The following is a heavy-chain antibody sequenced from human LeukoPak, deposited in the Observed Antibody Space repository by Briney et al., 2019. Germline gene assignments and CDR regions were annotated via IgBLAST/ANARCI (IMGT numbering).Heavy chain of an antibody. J-gene: IGHJ4*02. Sequence: SETLSLTCSVSGGSISSGSYYWSWIRQPPGKGLEWIGYIYYSGSTNYNPSLKSRVTISVDTSKNQFSLKLSSVTAADTAVYYCARGGGGESWYSSSPRGPLDYWGQGTLVTVSS. D-gene: IGHD6-6*01. CDR2: IYYSGST. CDR3: ARGGGGESWYSSSPRGPLDY. V-gene: IGHV4-61*01. CDR1: GGSISSGSYY.